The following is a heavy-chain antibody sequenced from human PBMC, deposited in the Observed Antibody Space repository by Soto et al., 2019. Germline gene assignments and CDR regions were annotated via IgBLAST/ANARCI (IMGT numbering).Heavy chain of an antibody. CDR1: GGSISSSSFY. Sequence: ETLSLTCTVSGGSISSSSFYWGWVRQTPGKGLEWITSIHLRSGNTYYNPSLKSRVTISVDTSKNQFSLTLSSVTAADTAVYYCARFRRYDYSNYRVRVWWFDPWGQGTLVTVSS. J-gene: IGHJ5*02. CDR2: IHLRSGNT. V-gene: IGHV4-39*07. CDR3: ARFRRYDYSNYRVRVWWFDP. D-gene: IGHD4-4*01.